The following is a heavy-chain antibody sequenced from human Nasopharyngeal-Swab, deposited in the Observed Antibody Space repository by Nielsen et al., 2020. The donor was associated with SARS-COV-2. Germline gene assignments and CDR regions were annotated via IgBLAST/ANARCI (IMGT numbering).Heavy chain of an antibody. Sequence: WIRQPPGKGLEWIGYIYYSGSTYYNPSLKSRVTISVDTSKNQFPLKLSSVTAADTAVYYCARGDKAEITIFGVVIISAAFDIWGQGTMVTVSS. D-gene: IGHD3-3*01. CDR2: IYYSGST. J-gene: IGHJ3*02. V-gene: IGHV4-31*02. CDR3: ARGDKAEITIFGVVIISAAFDI.